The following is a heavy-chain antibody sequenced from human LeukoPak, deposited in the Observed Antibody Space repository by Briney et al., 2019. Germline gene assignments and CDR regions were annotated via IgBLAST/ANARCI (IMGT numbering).Heavy chain of an antibody. CDR3: AAYRGAHHKTFDY. J-gene: IGHJ4*02. CDR2: ISSSGSTI. V-gene: IGHV3-48*03. CDR1: GFTFSSYE. D-gene: IGHD1-26*01. Sequence: GGSLRLTCADSGFTFSSYEMNWVRQAPGKGLEWVSYISSSGSTIYYADSVKGRFTISRDNAKNSLDLQMNSLRVEDTAVYYCAAYRGAHHKTFDYWGRGTLVTVSS.